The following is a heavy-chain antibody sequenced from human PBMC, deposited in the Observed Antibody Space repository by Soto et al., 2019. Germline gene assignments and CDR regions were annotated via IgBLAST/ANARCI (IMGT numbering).Heavy chain of an antibody. CDR1: GFTFSSYA. D-gene: IGHD6-6*01. CDR2: ISGSGGST. J-gene: IGHJ5*02. CDR3: AKSGSSSFGWYNWFDP. V-gene: IGHV3-23*01. Sequence: PGGSLRLSCAASGFTFSSYAMSWVRQAPGKGLEWVSAISGSGGSTYYADSVKGRFTISRDNSKNTLYLQMNSLRAEDTAVYYCAKSGSSSFGWYNWFDPWGQGTLVTAPQ.